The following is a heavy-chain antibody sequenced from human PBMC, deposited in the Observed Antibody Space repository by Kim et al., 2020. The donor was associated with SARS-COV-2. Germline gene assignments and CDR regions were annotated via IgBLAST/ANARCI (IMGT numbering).Heavy chain of an antibody. CDR2: T. V-gene: IGHV1-46*01. J-gene: IGHJ4*02. Sequence: TIYQQQDQGRATMTRDTSTSTGYMELSSLRSEDTAMYYCARGGGTCIIDYWGQGTLVTVSS. D-gene: IGHD1-20*01. CDR3: ARGGGTCIIDY.